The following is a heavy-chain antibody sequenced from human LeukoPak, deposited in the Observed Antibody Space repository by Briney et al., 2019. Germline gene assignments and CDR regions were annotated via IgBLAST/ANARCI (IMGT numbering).Heavy chain of an antibody. V-gene: IGHV1-8*01. J-gene: IGHJ5*02. CDR1: GYTFTSYD. CDR2: MNPNSGHT. D-gene: IGHD3-22*01. Sequence: GASVKVSCKASGYTFTSYDINWVRQATGQGLEWMGWMNPNSGHTGYAQKFQGRVTMTRNTSISTAYMELSSLRSEDTAVYYWARVDYYDRSGDNWFDPWGKGTTVTVSS. CDR3: ARVDYYDRSGDNWFDP.